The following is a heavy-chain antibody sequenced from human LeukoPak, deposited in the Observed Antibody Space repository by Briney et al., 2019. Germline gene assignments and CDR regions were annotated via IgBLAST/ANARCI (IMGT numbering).Heavy chain of an antibody. CDR2: INHSGST. V-gene: IGHV4-34*01. CDR3: ARDSYYYGSGIGGDS. J-gene: IGHJ4*02. D-gene: IGHD3-10*01. Sequence: PSGTLSLTCAVYGGSFSGYYWSWIRQPPGKGLEWIGEINHSGSTNYNPSLKSRVTISVDTFKNQFSLKLSSVTAADTAVYYCARDSYYYGSGIGGDSWGQGTLVTVSS. CDR1: GGSFSGYY.